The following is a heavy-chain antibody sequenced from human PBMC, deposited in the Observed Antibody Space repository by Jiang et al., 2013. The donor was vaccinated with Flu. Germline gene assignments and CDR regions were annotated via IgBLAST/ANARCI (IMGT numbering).Heavy chain of an antibody. CDR3: ARESSLVCDDYPPFDY. Sequence: SYTISWVRQAPGQGLEWMGRIIPILGIANYAQKVQGRVAITADKSSSTAYMELSSLKSEDTAVYYCARESSLVCDDYPPFDYWGQGTLVTVSS. CDR1: SYT. D-gene: IGHD4-11*01. J-gene: IGHJ4*02. CDR2: IIPILGIA. V-gene: IGHV1-69*04.